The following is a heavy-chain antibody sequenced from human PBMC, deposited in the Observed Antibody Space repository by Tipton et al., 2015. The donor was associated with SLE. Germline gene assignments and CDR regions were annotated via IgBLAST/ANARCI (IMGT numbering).Heavy chain of an antibody. Sequence: TLSLTCSVSGDSIISYYWSWFRQSTGRGLEWIGRIYSSGDRDYNPSLRSRVTMSIDASQNRVSLRLKSVSAADTAVYYCARGSDGEYVRYFDVWGPGTLVTVSS. CDR2: IYSSGDR. CDR1: GDSIISYY. D-gene: IGHD4-17*01. V-gene: IGHV4-4*07. J-gene: IGHJ2*01. CDR3: ARGSDGEYVRYFDV.